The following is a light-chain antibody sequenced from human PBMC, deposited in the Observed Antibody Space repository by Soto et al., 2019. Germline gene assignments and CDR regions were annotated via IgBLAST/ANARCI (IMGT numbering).Light chain of an antibody. V-gene: IGLV2-11*01. CDR1: SSDVGDYNY. CDR3: SSYAGSNKSV. J-gene: IGLJ1*01. CDR2: DVS. Sequence: QSALTQPRSVSGSPGQSVTISCTGTSSDVGDYNYVSWYQQHPGKAPKLMIYDVSKRPSGVPDRFSGSKSGNTASLTVSGLQPEDEADYYCSSYAGSNKSVFGTGTKLTVL.